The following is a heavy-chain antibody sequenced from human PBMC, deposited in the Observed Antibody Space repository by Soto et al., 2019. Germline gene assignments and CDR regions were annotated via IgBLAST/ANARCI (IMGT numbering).Heavy chain of an antibody. Sequence: EVQLLESGGGLVQPGGSLRLSCAASGFTFSSYAMSWVRQAPGKGLEWVSAMSGRGGITYYADSVKGRFTISRDNSKHTLYLQMNSLRAEDTAVYYCAKGVGSRIVGAPIYFDYWGQGTLVTVSS. CDR2: MSGRGGIT. CDR3: AKGVGSRIVGAPIYFDY. D-gene: IGHD1-26*01. CDR1: GFTFSSYA. V-gene: IGHV3-23*01. J-gene: IGHJ4*02.